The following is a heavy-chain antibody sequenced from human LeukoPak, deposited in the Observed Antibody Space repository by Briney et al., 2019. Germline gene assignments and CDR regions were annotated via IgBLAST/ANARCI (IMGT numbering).Heavy chain of an antibody. J-gene: IGHJ5*02. CDR2: ISIGTSFI. V-gene: IGHV3-21*01. CDR3: ARSPTFRGWFDP. CDR1: GFTFSSYN. D-gene: IGHD2/OR15-2a*01. Sequence: PGGSLRLSCAASGFTFSSYNMKWVRQAPGKGLEGVAYISIGTSFIYYADSVKGRFTISRDNAKNSLYLQVKSLRAEDTAVYYCARSPTFRGWFDPWGQGTLVTVSS.